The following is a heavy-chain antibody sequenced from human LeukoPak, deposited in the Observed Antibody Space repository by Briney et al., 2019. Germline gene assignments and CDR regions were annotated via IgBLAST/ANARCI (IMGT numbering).Heavy chain of an antibody. CDR3: ARHRKVGCSGGSCSFIRYFDY. J-gene: IGHJ4*02. CDR1: GGSISSYY. CDR2: IYISGSGST. V-gene: IGHV4-4*07. D-gene: IGHD2-15*01. Sequence: SETLSLTCTVSGGSISSYYWSWIRQPPGKGLEWIGRIYISGSGSTNYNPSLKSRVTMSVDTSKNQFSLKLSSVTAADTAVYYCARHRKVGCSGGSCSFIRYFDYWGQGTLVTVSS.